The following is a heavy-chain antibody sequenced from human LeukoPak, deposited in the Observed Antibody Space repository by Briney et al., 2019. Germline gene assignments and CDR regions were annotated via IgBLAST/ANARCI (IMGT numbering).Heavy chain of an antibody. CDR3: TTLGYHLAS. CDR1: GFAFSAYE. V-gene: IGHV3-48*03. Sequence: AGSLRLSCAASGFAFSAYEMNWVRKAPGEGLEGFSYIAGSDTRTYYADSVKGRFTIFRDNTKNSLYLQMNSLRVEDTGLYCTTLGYHLASWGQGTLVTVSS. CDR2: IAGSDTRT. D-gene: IGHD3-22*01. J-gene: IGHJ4*02.